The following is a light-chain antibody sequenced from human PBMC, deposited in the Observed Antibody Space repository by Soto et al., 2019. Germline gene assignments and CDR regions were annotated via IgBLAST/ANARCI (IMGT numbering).Light chain of an antibody. CDR1: QSVYNNY. CDR3: QRYGTSFS. CDR2: DAS. V-gene: IGKV3-20*01. Sequence: EIVLTQSPGTLSLSPGDRATLSCRASQSVYNNYLAWYQHKPGQAPSLLIYDASARFTGIPDRFSGSGSGTEFTLTICGLEPDDFAVYYCQRYGTSFSFGGGTKVEIK. J-gene: IGKJ4*01.